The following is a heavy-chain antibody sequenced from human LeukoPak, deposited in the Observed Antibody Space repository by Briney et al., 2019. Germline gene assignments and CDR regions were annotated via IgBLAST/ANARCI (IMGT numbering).Heavy chain of an antibody. D-gene: IGHD3-22*01. CDR3: ATVKGYYYDSSGYYYLNY. CDR1: GYTLTELS. CDR2: FDPEDGET. Sequence: ASVKVSCKVSGYTLTELSMHWVRQAPGKGREWMGGFDPEDGETIYAQKFQGRVTMTEDTSTDTAYMELSSLRSEDTAVYYCATVKGYYYDSSGYYYLNYWGQGTLVTVSS. J-gene: IGHJ4*02. V-gene: IGHV1-24*01.